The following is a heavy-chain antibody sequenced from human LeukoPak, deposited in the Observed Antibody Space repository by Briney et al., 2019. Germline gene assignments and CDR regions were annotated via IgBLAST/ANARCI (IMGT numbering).Heavy chain of an antibody. V-gene: IGHV4-39*01. D-gene: IGHD2-8*02. CDR1: GGSISSSRYY. CDR2: IYYSGST. CDR3: ARHELGVVGLLVDNWFDP. J-gene: IGHJ5*02. Sequence: TPSETLSLTCTVSGGSISSSRYYWGWIRQPPGKGLEWTGSIYYSGSTYYNPSLKSRVTISVDTSKNQFSLKLSSVTAADTAVYYCARHELGVVGLLVDNWFDPRGQGTLVTVSS.